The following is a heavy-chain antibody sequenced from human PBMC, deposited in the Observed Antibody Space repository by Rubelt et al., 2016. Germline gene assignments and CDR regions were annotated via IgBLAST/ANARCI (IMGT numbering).Heavy chain of an antibody. D-gene: IGHD6-19*01. Sequence: SGSTYYNPSLKSRVTISVDTSKNQFSLKLSSVTAADTAVYYCARVVSTRIAVAGTGWFDPWGQGTLVTVSS. J-gene: IGHJ5*02. CDR3: ARVVSTRIAVAGTGWFDP. V-gene: IGHV4-30-2*04. CDR2: SGST.